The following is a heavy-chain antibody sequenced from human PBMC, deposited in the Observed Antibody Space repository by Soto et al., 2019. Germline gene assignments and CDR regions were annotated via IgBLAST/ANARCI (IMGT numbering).Heavy chain of an antibody. CDR1: GFTFSSYS. J-gene: IGHJ2*01. D-gene: IGHD4-4*01. CDR2: ISSSSDTI. CDR3: ATNPSRDDYKFHWYFYL. V-gene: IGHV3-48*01. Sequence: EVQLVESGGGLVQPGGSLRLSCAASGFTFSSYSMNWVRQAPGKGLEWVSYISSSSDTIYYADSVKGRFTISRENARNSLDLQMNSRRAEDTAVYYCATNPSRDDYKFHWYFYLWGRGTLVAVSS.